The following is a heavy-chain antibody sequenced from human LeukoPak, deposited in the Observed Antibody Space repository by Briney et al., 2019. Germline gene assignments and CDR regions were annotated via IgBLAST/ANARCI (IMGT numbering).Heavy chain of an antibody. Sequence: SVKVSCKASGGTFSSYAISWVRQAPGQGLEWMGGIVPIFGTANYARKFQGRVTITTDESTSTAYMELSSLRSEDTAVYYCARTSGELNDAFDIWGQGTVVTVPS. V-gene: IGHV1-69*05. CDR2: IVPIFGTA. CDR1: GGTFSSYA. J-gene: IGHJ3*02. D-gene: IGHD3-16*01. CDR3: ARTSGELNDAFDI.